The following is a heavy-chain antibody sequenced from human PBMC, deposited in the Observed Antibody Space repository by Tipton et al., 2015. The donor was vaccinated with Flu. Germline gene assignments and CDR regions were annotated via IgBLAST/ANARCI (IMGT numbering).Heavy chain of an antibody. CDR1: GFTISSYW. D-gene: IGHD2/OR15-2a*01. J-gene: IGHJ6*02. CDR2: INSDGSST. CDR3: ATFRGSTFDTYVMDA. Sequence: SLRLSCAASGFTISSYWMHWVRQAPGKGLVWVSRINSDGSSTSYVDSVKGRFTISRDNAKNTVYLQMNSLRAEDTAVYYCATFRGSTFDTYVMDAWGQGTAVIVSS. V-gene: IGHV3-74*01.